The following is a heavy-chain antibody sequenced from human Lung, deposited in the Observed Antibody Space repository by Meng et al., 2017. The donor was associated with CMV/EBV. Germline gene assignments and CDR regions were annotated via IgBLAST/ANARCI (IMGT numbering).Heavy chain of an antibody. CDR3: AREGVVPAAMRSAFDI. J-gene: IGHJ3*02. V-gene: IGHV3-30-3*01. Sequence: GESLKISCAASGFTFSSYAMHWVRQAPGKGLEWVAVISYDGSNKYYADSVKGRFTISRDNSKNTLYLQMNSLRAEDTGVYYCAREGVVPAAMRSAFDIWGQGTXVTVAS. D-gene: IGHD2-2*01. CDR1: GFTFSSYA. CDR2: ISYDGSNK.